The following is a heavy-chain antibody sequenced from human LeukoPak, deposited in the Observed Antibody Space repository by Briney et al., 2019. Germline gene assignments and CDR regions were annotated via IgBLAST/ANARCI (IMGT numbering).Heavy chain of an antibody. Sequence: PGGSLRLSCAAFGFSFSASAMSWVCQGLGKGLEWVSTISNSGGNTYYANSVRGRFTISRDNSKNTLFLQLNSLRAEDTAVYYCAKAGNTLDYWGQGTLVTVCS. CDR3: AKAGNTLDY. CDR2: ISNSGGNT. V-gene: IGHV3-23*01. J-gene: IGHJ4*02. CDR1: GFSFSASA. D-gene: IGHD2/OR15-2a*01.